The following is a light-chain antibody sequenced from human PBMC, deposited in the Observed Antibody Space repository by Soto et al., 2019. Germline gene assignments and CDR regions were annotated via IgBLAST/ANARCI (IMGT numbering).Light chain of an antibody. V-gene: IGKV3D-20*02. Sequence: ELVLTQSPGTLSLSPGERATLSCRASQTVNNNYLAWYQQIPGQAPRLLISGASGRATGTPDRFSGSASGTDFTLTISSLEPEDFAVYYCQQRNNWPPTFGGGTKVEIK. CDR3: QQRNNWPPT. J-gene: IGKJ4*01. CDR2: GAS. CDR1: QTVNNNY.